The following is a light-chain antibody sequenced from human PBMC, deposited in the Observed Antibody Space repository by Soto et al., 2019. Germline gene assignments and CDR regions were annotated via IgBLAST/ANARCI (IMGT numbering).Light chain of an antibody. Sequence: DIQMTRSPSTVSASGLDVVTTSGLASQSISSWLAWYQQKPGKAPKLLIYKASSLESGVPSRFSGSGSGTEFTLTISSLQPDDFATYYCQQSDTYPPTFGQGTRLEIK. J-gene: IGKJ5*01. CDR3: QQSDTYPPT. CDR2: KAS. V-gene: IGKV1-5*03. CDR1: QSISSW.